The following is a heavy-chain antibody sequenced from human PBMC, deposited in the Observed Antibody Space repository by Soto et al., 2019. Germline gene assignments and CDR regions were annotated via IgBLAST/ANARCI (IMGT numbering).Heavy chain of an antibody. V-gene: IGHV1-3*01. CDR3: ARTDCSSTSCYNYYYYGMDV. CDR1: GYTFTRYA. D-gene: IGHD2-2*01. CDR2: INAGNGNT. Sequence: GASVKVSCKASGYTFTRYAMHWVRQAPGQRLEWMGWINAGNGNTQYSQKFQGRVTITRDTSASTAYMELSSLRSEDSAVFYCARTDCSSTSCYNYYYYGMDVWGQGTTVTVSS. J-gene: IGHJ6*02.